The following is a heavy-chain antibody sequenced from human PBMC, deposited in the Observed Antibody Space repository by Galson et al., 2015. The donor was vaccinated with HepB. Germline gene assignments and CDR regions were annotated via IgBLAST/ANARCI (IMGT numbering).Heavy chain of an antibody. Sequence: SLRLSCAASGFSFRNYGMHWVRQAPGKGLEWVAVIWYDGSKTYYADSVKGRFTISRDNSKNTLYLQMNSLRAEDTAVYYCVKDQGGDYVWGSYRYSKVGMDVWGQGTTVTVSS. V-gene: IGHV3-33*06. CDR3: VKDQGGDYVWGSYRYSKVGMDV. CDR1: GFSFRNYG. J-gene: IGHJ6*02. D-gene: IGHD3-16*02. CDR2: IWYDGSKT.